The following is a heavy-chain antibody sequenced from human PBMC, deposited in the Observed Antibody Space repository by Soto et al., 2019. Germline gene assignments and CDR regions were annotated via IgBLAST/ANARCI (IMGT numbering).Heavy chain of an antibody. CDR1: GYTFTSYG. CDR3: ARERQEYCGGDCFDDAFDI. D-gene: IGHD2-21*01. J-gene: IGHJ3*02. CDR2: ISAYNGNT. Sequence: ASVKVSCKASGYTFTSYGISWVRQAPGQGLEWMGWISAYNGNTNYAQKLQGRVTMTTDTSTSTAYMELRSLRAEDTAVYYCARERQEYCGGDCFDDAFDIWGQGTMVTVSS. V-gene: IGHV1-18*01.